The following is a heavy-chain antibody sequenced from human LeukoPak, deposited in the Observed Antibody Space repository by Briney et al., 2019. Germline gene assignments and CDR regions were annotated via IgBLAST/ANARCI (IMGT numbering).Heavy chain of an antibody. J-gene: IGHJ5*02. CDR3: ARRMNASRDFWSGYYRGPFDP. Sequence: SETLSLTCTVSGGSISGYYWSWIRQPPGKGLEWIGEINHSGSTNYNPSLKSRVTKSVDTSKSQFSLKLSSVTAADTAVYYCARRMNASRDFWSGYYRGPFDPWGQGTLVTVSS. V-gene: IGHV4-34*01. CDR1: GGSISGYY. D-gene: IGHD3-3*01. CDR2: INHSGST.